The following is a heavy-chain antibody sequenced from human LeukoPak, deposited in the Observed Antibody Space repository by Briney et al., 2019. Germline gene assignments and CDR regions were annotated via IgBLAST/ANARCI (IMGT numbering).Heavy chain of an antibody. D-gene: IGHD2-2*01. J-gene: IGHJ6*02. Sequence: SVEVSCKASGGTFSSYAISWVRQAPGQGLEWMGGIIPIFGTANYAQKFQGRVTITADESTSTAYMELSSLRSEDTAVYYCARGGGNQLLTYGMDVWGQGTTVTVSS. CDR1: GGTFSSYA. CDR3: ARGGGNQLLTYGMDV. V-gene: IGHV1-69*13. CDR2: IIPIFGTA.